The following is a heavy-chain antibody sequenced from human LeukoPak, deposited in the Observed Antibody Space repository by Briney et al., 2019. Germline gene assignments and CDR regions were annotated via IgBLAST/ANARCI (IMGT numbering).Heavy chain of an antibody. CDR3: ARGRGRSDLNDFDY. CDR1: GGSISSYY. V-gene: IGHV4-59*01. J-gene: IGHJ4*02. Sequence: SETLSLTCTVSGGSISSYYWSWIRQPPGKGLEWIGYIYYGGSTNYNPSLKSRVTISVDTSKNQFSLKLSSVTAADTAVYYCARGRGRSDLNDFDYWGQGTLVTVSS. D-gene: IGHD3-10*01. CDR2: IYYGGST.